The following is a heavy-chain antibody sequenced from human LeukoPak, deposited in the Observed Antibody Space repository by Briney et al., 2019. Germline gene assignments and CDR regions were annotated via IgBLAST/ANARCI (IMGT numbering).Heavy chain of an antibody. CDR3: ARVGYYDSSGYPAYDAFDI. CDR2: ISSSSSYI. CDR1: GFTFSSYS. Sequence: PGGSLRLSCAASGFTFSSYSMNWVRQAPGKGLEWVSSISSSSSYIYYADSVKDRFTISRDNAKNSLYLQMNSLRAEDTAVYYCARVGYYDSSGYPAYDAFDIWGQGTMVTVSS. J-gene: IGHJ3*02. V-gene: IGHV3-21*01. D-gene: IGHD3-22*01.